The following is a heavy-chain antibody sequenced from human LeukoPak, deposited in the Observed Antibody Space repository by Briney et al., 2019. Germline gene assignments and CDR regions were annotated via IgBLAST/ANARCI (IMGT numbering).Heavy chain of an antibody. CDR2: IIPILGVA. J-gene: IGHJ3*02. CDR3: ARGPDSAGPFDI. V-gene: IGHV1-69*04. Sequence: ASVKVSCKASGGTFSSYAISWVRQAPGQGLEWMGRIIPILGVANYAQKFQGRVTITADKSTSTAYMELSSLRSEDTAVYYCARGPDSAGPFDIWGQGTMVTVSS. CDR1: GGTFSSYA. D-gene: IGHD1-14*01.